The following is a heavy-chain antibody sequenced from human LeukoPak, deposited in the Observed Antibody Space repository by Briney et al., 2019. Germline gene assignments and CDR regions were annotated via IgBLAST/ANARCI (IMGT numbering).Heavy chain of an antibody. CDR3: ARASGYYYGDFDY. J-gene: IGHJ4*02. CDR1: GGSISSNSYY. Sequence: PSETLSLTCTVSGGSISSNSYYWGWIRQPPGKGLEWIGSMYYSGSTYYNPSLKSRVTISGDTSKNQFSLKLSSVTAADTAVYYCARASGYYYGDFDYWGQGTRVTVSS. CDR2: MYYSGST. D-gene: IGHD3-22*01. V-gene: IGHV4-39*07.